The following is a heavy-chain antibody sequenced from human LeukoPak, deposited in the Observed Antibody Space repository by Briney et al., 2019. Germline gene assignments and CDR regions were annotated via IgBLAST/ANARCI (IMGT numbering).Heavy chain of an antibody. J-gene: IGHJ4*02. CDR2: INPNTGGT. Sequence: ASVTVSCKASGYSFTDHYIHGVRQAPGQGLEWMGCINPNTGGTNYALKFQGRVTMTSDTSTTTAYMGLSSLSSDDTAVYFCSRSSAAAGAVGYWGQGTLVTVSS. CDR3: SRSSAAAGAVGY. D-gene: IGHD6-13*01. CDR1: GYSFTDHY. V-gene: IGHV1-2*02.